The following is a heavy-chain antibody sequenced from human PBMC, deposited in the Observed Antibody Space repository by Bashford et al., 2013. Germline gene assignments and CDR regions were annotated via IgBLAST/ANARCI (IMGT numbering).Heavy chain of an antibody. J-gene: IGHJ3*01. D-gene: IGHD6-13*01. Sequence: VRQAPGKGLEWVGRIKSEADGGTTDYAAPVKGRFTFSRDDSNHMLYLQMNSLKTEDTALYYCARVGWSPXWYFDLWGQGTKVTVSS. CDR2: IKSEADGGTT. CDR3: ARVGWSPXWYFDL. V-gene: IGHV3-15*01.